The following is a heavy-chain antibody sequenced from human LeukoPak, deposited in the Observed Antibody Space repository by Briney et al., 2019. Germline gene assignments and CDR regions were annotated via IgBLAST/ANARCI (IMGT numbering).Heavy chain of an antibody. CDR3: ARTTTDIVVVVGYYFDY. D-gene: IGHD2-15*01. Sequence: GRSLRLSCAASGFTFSSYAMHWVRQAPGKGLEWVAVISYDGSNKYYADSVKGRFTISRDNSKNTLYLQMNSLRAEDTAVYYCARTTTDIVVVVGYYFDYWGQGTLVTVSS. V-gene: IGHV3-30-3*01. CDR1: GFTFSSYA. J-gene: IGHJ4*02. CDR2: ISYDGSNK.